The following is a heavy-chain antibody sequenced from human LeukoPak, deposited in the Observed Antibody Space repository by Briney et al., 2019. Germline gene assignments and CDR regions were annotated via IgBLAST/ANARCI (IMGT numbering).Heavy chain of an antibody. Sequence: GASVKVSCKASGYTFTSYYMHWVRQAPGQGLEWMGGIIPIFGTANYAQKFQGRVTITADKSTSTAYMELSSLRSEDTAVYYCARYGSGSKSAYYYYYMDVWGKGTTVTVSS. J-gene: IGHJ6*03. CDR3: ARYGSGSKSAYYYYYMDV. V-gene: IGHV1-69*06. CDR1: GYTFTSYY. CDR2: IIPIFGTA. D-gene: IGHD3-10*01.